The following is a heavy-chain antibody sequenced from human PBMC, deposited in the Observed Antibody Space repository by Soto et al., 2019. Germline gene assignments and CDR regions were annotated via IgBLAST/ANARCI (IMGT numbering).Heavy chain of an antibody. Sequence: VQLVESGGVVVQPGGSLRLSCAASGFTFDDYTMHWVRQAPGKGLEWVSLISWDGGSTYYADSVKGRFTISRDNSKNSLYLQMNSLRTEDTALYYCAKDKGLLAARGFDYWGQGTLVTVSS. CDR1: GFTFDDYT. CDR3: AKDKGLLAARGFDY. D-gene: IGHD6-6*01. J-gene: IGHJ4*02. V-gene: IGHV3-43*01. CDR2: ISWDGGST.